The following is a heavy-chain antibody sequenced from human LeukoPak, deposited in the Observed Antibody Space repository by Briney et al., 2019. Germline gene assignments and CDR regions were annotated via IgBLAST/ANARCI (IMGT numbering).Heavy chain of an antibody. CDR3: AREGNWGVHPHDAFDI. CDR1: GGTFSSYA. V-gene: IGHV1-69*05. J-gene: IGHJ3*02. Sequence: SVKVSCKASGGTFSSYAISWVRQAPGQGLEWMGGIIPIFGTANYAQKFQGRVTITTDESTSTAYMELSSLRSEDTAVYYCAREGNWGVHPHDAFDIWGQGTMVTVSS. CDR2: IIPIFGTA. D-gene: IGHD7-27*01.